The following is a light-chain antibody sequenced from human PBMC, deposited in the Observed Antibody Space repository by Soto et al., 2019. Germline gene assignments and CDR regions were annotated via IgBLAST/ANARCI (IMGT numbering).Light chain of an antibody. V-gene: IGLV1-40*01. Sequence: QSVLTQPPSVSGAPGQRITISCTGSSSNIGAGYPVHWYQHLPGTAPKLLIFGNTIRPSGVPDRFSGSRSGLAITGLQAEDEADYYCQSYDSSLSGYVFGTGTKVTV. J-gene: IGLJ1*01. CDR1: SSNIGAGYP. CDR3: QSYDSSLSGYV. CDR2: GNT.